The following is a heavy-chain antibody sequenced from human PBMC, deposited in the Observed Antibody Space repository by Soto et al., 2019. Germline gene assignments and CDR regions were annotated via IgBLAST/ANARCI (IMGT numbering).Heavy chain of an antibody. Sequence: QLQLQESGPGLVKPSETLSLTCTVSGGSISSSSYYWGWIRQPPGKGLEWIGSIYYSGSTYYNPSLKSRLTISVETSKNQVSLKLSSVTAADTAVYYCARQDIVATINFDYWGQGTLVTVSS. V-gene: IGHV4-39*01. D-gene: IGHD5-12*01. J-gene: IGHJ4*02. CDR2: IYYSGST. CDR3: ARQDIVATINFDY. CDR1: GGSISSSSYY.